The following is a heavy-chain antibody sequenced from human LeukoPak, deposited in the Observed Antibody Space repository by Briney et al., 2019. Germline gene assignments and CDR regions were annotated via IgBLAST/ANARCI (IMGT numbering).Heavy chain of an antibody. D-gene: IGHD5-18*01. Sequence: GASVKVSCKASGYTCTGYYMHWVRQAPGQGLEWMGRINPNSGGTNYAQKFQGRVTMTRDTSISTAYMELSRLRSDDTALYYCSRDPNGGITRGYSYGLAIDYWGQGTLVTVSS. J-gene: IGHJ4*02. CDR2: INPNSGGT. CDR3: SRDPNGGITRGYSYGLAIDY. V-gene: IGHV1-2*06. CDR1: GYTCTGYY.